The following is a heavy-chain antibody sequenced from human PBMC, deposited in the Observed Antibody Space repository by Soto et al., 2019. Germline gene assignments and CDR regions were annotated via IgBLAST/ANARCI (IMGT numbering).Heavy chain of an antibody. CDR1: GFTFSSYW. J-gene: IGHJ4*02. D-gene: IGHD6-13*01. CDR2: IKQDGSEK. V-gene: IGHV3-7*01. Sequence: GSLRLSCAASGFTFSSYWMSWVRESPGKGLEWVANIKQDGSEKYYVDSVKGRFTISRDNAKNSLYLQMNSLRAEDTAVYYCARDARGSSWYGGDYWGQGTLVTVSS. CDR3: ARDARGSSWYGGDY.